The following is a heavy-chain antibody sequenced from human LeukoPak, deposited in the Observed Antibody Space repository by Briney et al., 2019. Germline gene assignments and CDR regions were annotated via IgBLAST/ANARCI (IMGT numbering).Heavy chain of an antibody. CDR2: INPSGGST. V-gene: IGHV1-46*01. Sequence: ASVTVSFTASGYTFTSYYMHWVRQAPGQGLEWMGIINPSGGSTSYAQKFQGRVTMTRDTSTSTVYMELSSLRSEDTAVYYCARVYSSGFIGYWGQGTLVTVSS. CDR1: GYTFTSYY. D-gene: IGHD6-19*01. CDR3: ARVYSSGFIGY. J-gene: IGHJ4*02.